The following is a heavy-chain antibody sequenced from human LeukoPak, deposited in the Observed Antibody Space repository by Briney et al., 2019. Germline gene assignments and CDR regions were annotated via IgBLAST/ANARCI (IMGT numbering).Heavy chain of an antibody. V-gene: IGHV3-74*01. CDR3: AKDHYWSIDY. CDR1: GFAFSSNG. CDR2: IKGDGIST. J-gene: IGHJ4*02. Sequence: GGSLRLSCEASGFAFSSNGMHWVRHAPGQGLWWVSRIKGDGISTNYADSVKGRFTISRGIAKNTLYLQMNSLRAEDTGVYYCAKDHYWSIDYWGRGTLVTVSS. D-gene: IGHD3-3*01.